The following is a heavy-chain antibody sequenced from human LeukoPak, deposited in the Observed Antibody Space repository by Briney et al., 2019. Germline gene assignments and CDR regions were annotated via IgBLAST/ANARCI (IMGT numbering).Heavy chain of an antibody. Sequence: PGGSLRLSCAASGFTFSSYAMSWVRQAPGKGLEWVAAISGSGGSTYYADSVKGRFTISRDNSKNTMYLQMNSLRAEDTAVYYCASPYDYVWGSHDAFDIWGQGTMVTVSS. J-gene: IGHJ3*02. CDR3: ASPYDYVWGSHDAFDI. D-gene: IGHD3-16*01. CDR1: GFTFSSYA. CDR2: ISGSGGST. V-gene: IGHV3-23*01.